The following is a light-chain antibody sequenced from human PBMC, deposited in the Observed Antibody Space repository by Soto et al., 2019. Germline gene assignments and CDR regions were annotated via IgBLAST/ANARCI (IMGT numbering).Light chain of an antibody. CDR2: EVR. CDR3: SSYTSSNPGV. J-gene: IGLJ3*02. Sequence: QSVLTQPASVSGSPGQSITLSCTGTSSDVGGYNYVSWYQQHPGKAPKLMIYEVRNRPSGVSTRFSGSKSGNTASLTISGLQAEDEADYYCSSYTSSNPGVFGGGTKLTVL. V-gene: IGLV2-14*03. CDR1: SSDVGGYNY.